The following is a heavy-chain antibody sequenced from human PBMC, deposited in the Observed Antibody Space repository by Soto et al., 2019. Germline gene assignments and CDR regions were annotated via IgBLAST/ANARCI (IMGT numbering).Heavy chain of an antibody. D-gene: IGHD1-26*01. J-gene: IGHJ4*02. CDR3: ARGRGWELLFYFDY. V-gene: IGHV3-48*02. CDR2: ISSSSSTI. Sequence: GSLLLPCSASGSTFSSYSMNWVRQAPGKGLEWVSYISSSSSTIYYADSVKGRFTISRDNAKNSLYLQMNSLRDEDTAVYYCARGRGWELLFYFDYWGQGTLVTVYS. CDR1: GSTFSSYS.